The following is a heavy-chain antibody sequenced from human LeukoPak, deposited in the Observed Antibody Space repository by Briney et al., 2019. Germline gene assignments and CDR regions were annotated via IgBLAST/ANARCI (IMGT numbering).Heavy chain of an antibody. CDR3: AIVFRGAVPSNWFDP. V-gene: IGHV4-59*03. CDR2: ISDSGST. Sequence: SDTLSLTCTVSGGSITGYYWTWIRQPPGKGLEWIGYISDSGSTNYNPSLKSRVTMSVDASNTEFSLRLNSVTAADTAVYYCAIVFRGAVPSNWFDPWGQGTLVTVSS. D-gene: IGHD3-3*01. J-gene: IGHJ5*02. CDR1: GGSITGYY.